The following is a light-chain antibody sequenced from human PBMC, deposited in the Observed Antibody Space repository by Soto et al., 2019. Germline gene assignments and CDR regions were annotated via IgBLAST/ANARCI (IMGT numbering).Light chain of an antibody. Sequence: DILLTQSPGTLSLSAGDTVTLTCRASQSVSSCLAWYQQKPGEAPKLLIYDAPALPRGGPSRFSGSGSGTKFTLTIASLQADHFAAYYCQQYESFSGTFGQGTKVDIK. CDR1: QSVSSC. CDR3: QQYESFSGT. J-gene: IGKJ1*01. CDR2: DAP. V-gene: IGKV1-5*01.